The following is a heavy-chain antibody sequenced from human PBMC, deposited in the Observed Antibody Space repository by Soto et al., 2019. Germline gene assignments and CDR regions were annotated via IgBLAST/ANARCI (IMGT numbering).Heavy chain of an antibody. D-gene: IGHD3-3*01. CDR3: ARNGSYYDFWSGYYFGGGMDV. CDR2: INHSGST. Sequence: SETLSLTCAVYGGSFSGYYWSWIRQPPGKGLEWIGEINHSGSTNYNPSLKSRVTISVDTSKNQFSLKLSSVTAADTAVYYCARNGSYYDFWSGYYFGGGMDVWGQGTTVTVSS. CDR1: GGSFSGYY. J-gene: IGHJ6*02. V-gene: IGHV4-34*01.